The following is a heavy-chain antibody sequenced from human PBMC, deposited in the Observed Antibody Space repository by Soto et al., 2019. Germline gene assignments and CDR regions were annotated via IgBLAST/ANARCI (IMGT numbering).Heavy chain of an antibody. V-gene: IGHV4-59*01. CDR3: ARDHGMATIGGMDV. D-gene: IGHD5-12*01. Sequence: PSETLSLTCTVSGGSISSYYWSWIRQPPGKGLEWIGYIYYSGSTNYNPSLKSRVTISVDTSKNQFSLKLSSVTAADTAVYYCARDHGMATIGGMDVWGQGTTVTVSS. CDR1: GGSISSYY. CDR2: IYYSGST. J-gene: IGHJ6*02.